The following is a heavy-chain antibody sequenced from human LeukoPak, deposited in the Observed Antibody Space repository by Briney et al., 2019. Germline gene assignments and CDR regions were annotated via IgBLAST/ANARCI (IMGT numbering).Heavy chain of an antibody. CDR1: GLTFNNYA. Sequence: GGSLRLSCAASGLTFNNYAMNWVRQAPGKGLEWVSVISGSGGTTYYADSVKGRFTISRDSSKNTLYLQMNSLRAEDTAVYYCAKVSGGGLYYDGMDVWGQGTTVTVSS. CDR3: AKVSGGGLYYDGMDV. CDR2: ISGSGGTT. V-gene: IGHV3-23*01. J-gene: IGHJ6*02. D-gene: IGHD1-14*01.